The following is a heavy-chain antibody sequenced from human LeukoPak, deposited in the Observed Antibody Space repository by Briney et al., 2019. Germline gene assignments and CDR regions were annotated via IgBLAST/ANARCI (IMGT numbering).Heavy chain of an antibody. D-gene: IGHD3-10*01. CDR1: GFSVSTYF. CDR3: ARDIREGVLLWFGELSPDY. CDR2: MYSGRGDI. V-gene: IGHV3-53*05. J-gene: IGHJ4*02. Sequence: GGSLRLSCAASGFSVSTYFMSWVRQAPGKGLEWVSLMYSGRGDIYYADSVKGRFTISRDNSKNTLYLQMNSLRAEDTAVYYCARDIREGVLLWFGELSPDYWGQGTLVTVSS.